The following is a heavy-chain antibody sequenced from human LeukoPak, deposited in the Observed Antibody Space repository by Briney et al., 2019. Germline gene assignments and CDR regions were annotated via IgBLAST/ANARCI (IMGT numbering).Heavy chain of an antibody. J-gene: IGHJ6*04. Sequence: SETLSLTCTVSGGSISSYYWSWIRQPPGKGLEWIGYIYYSGSTNYNPSLESRVTISVDTSKSQFSLKLSSVTAADTAVYYCARDEEMVEPPPKGHVWGKGTTVTVSS. CDR2: IYYSGST. V-gene: IGHV4-59*12. CDR1: GGSISSYY. CDR3: ARDEEMVEPPPKGHV. D-gene: IGHD2-8*01.